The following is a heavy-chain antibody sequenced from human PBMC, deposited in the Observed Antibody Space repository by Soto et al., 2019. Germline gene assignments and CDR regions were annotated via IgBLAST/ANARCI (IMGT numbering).Heavy chain of an antibody. CDR3: ARDPIVLMVYAPTDAFDI. CDR2: INHSGST. V-gene: IGHV4-34*01. Sequence: PSETLPLTCAVYGGSFSGYYWSWIRQPPGKGLEWIGEINHSGSTNYNPSLKSRVTISVDTSKNQYSLKLSSVTAADTAVYYCARDPIVLMVYAPTDAFDIWGQGTMVTV. D-gene: IGHD2-8*01. CDR1: GGSFSGYY. J-gene: IGHJ3*02.